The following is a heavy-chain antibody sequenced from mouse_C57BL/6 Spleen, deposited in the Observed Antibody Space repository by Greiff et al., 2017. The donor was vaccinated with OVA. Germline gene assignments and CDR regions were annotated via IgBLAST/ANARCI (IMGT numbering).Heavy chain of an antibody. J-gene: IGHJ2*01. CDR1: GYTFTDYE. Sequence: VQLQESGAELVRPGASVTLSCKASGYTFTDYEMHWVKQTPVHGLEWIGAIDPETGGTAYNQKFKGKAILTADKSSSTAYMELRSLTSEDSAVYYCTTVVGSYWGQGTTLTVSS. V-gene: IGHV1-15*01. CDR3: TTVVGSY. CDR2: IDPETGGT. D-gene: IGHD1-1*01.